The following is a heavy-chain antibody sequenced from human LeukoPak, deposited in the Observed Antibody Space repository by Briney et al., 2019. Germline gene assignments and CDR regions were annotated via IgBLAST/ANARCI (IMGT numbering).Heavy chain of an antibody. J-gene: IGHJ5*02. D-gene: IGHD2-2*03. CDR3: ARDLGIVVVPALETGFDP. V-gene: IGHV1-46*01. CDR2: INPSGGST. Sequence: ASVKVSCKASGYTFTSYYMHWVRQAPGQGLEWMGIINPSGGSTSNAQKFQGKVTMTRDTSTSTVYMELSSLRSEDTAVYYCARDLGIVVVPALETGFDPWGQGTLVTVSS. CDR1: GYTFTSYY.